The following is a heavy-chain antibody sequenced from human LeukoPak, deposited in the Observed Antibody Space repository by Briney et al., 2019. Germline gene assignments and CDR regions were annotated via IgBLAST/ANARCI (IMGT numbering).Heavy chain of an antibody. CDR3: GREPSESFIDY. D-gene: IGHD1-26*01. CDR1: GGTFSSYA. Sequence: SVKVSCKASGGTFSSYAISWVRQAPGQGLEWMGGIIPIFGTANYAQKFQGRVTITADESTSTAYMELRSLRSDDTALYYCGREPSESFIDYWGQGTLVTVSS. J-gene: IGHJ4*02. V-gene: IGHV1-69*13. CDR2: IIPIFGTA.